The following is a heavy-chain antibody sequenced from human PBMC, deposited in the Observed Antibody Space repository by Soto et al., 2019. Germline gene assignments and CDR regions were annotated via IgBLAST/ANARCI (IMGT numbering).Heavy chain of an antibody. CDR2: ISHSGST. Sequence: SETLSLTCAVYSGSFSGYYWSWIRQPPGKGLEWIGEISHSGSTDYNPSLKSRVTLSIDTSKNQFSLKLNSVTAADTAMYYCTRGLYSGYDPPAHWGQGTLVTVSS. CDR3: TRGLYSGYDPPAH. V-gene: IGHV4-34*01. CDR1: SGSFSGYY. J-gene: IGHJ4*02. D-gene: IGHD5-12*01.